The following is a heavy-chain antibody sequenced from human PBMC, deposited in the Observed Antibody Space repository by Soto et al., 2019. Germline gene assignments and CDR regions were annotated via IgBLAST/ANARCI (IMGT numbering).Heavy chain of an antibody. CDR3: AREIMDPYYYYYYYVDV. Sequence: QVPLVQSGAEVKKPGASVKVSCKASGYTFTSYAMHWVRRAPGQRLEWMGWINAGNGNTKYSQKFQGRVTITRDTSASTAYMELSSLRSEDTAVYYCAREIMDPYYYYYYYVDVWGKGTTVTVSS. J-gene: IGHJ6*03. CDR2: INAGNGNT. CDR1: GYTFTSYA. D-gene: IGHD2-8*01. V-gene: IGHV1-3*01.